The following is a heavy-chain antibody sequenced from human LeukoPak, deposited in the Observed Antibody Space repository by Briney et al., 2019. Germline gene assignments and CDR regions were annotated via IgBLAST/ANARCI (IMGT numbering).Heavy chain of an antibody. D-gene: IGHD1-26*01. V-gene: IGHV1-8*01. CDR3: ARGPKWSGSYYYFDY. CDR2: MNPNSGNT. CDR1: GYTFTSYD. J-gene: IGHJ4*02. Sequence: GASVKVPCKTSGYTFTSYDINWVRQATGQGLEWMGWMNPNSGNTGYAQKFQGRVTITRNTSITTAYMELSSLRFEDTAVYYCARGPKWSGSYYYFDYWGQGTLVTVSS.